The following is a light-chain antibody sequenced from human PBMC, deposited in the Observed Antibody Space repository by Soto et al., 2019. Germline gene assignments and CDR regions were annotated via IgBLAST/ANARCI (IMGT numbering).Light chain of an antibody. CDR1: SSDVGGYNY. V-gene: IGLV2-14*01. CDR2: EVS. CDR3: SSYTSSSTLV. Sequence: QSALTQPASVSGSPGQSITISCTGTSSDVGGYNYVSWYQQHPGKAPKLMIYEVSNRPSGVSNRFSGSKSGNTASLTSSGRQAEDEADYYCSSYTSSSTLVFGTGTKGTVL. J-gene: IGLJ1*01.